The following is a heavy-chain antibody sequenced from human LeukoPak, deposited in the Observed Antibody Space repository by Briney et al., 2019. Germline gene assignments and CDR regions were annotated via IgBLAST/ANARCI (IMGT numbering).Heavy chain of an antibody. J-gene: IGHJ3*02. CDR2: ISSSGSTI. D-gene: IGHD3-10*01. CDR1: GFTFSDYY. CDR3: ARASNYYGSGSYYAFDI. V-gene: IGHV3-11*01. Sequence: GGSLRLSCAASGFTFSDYYMSWIRQAPGKGLEWVSYISSSGSTIYYADSVKGRFTISRDNAKNSLYLQMNSLGAEDTAVYYCARASNYYGSGSYYAFDIWGQGTMVTVSS.